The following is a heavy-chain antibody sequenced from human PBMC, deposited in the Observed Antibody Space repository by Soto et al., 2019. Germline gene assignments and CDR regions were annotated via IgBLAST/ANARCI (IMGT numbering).Heavy chain of an antibody. CDR1: GFTLSSYA. CDR2: ISGSGGTT. CDR3: AKVERYYYDSSGYYSSPLF. D-gene: IGHD3-22*01. J-gene: IGHJ4*02. Sequence: EVQLLESGGGSVQPGGSLRLSCAASGFTLSSYAMSWVRQAPGKGLEWVSAISGSGGTTYYADSVKGRFTISRDTSKNTLYLQMNSLRAEDTAVYYCAKVERYYYDSSGYYSSPLFWGQGTLVTVSS. V-gene: IGHV3-23*01.